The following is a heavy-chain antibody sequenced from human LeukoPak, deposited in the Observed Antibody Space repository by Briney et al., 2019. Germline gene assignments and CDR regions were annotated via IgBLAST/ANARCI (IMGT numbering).Heavy chain of an antibody. J-gene: IGHJ4*02. CDR3: ARALGTTVTTTDC. CDR2: IDYSGST. Sequence: PSETLSLTCTVSGGSIYTGSYYWSWIRQHPGKGLEWIGYIDYSGSTYYNPPLKGRVTISVDTSKNQFSLKLGSVTAADTAVYYCARALGTTVTTTDCWGQGTLVTVSS. V-gene: IGHV4-31*03. CDR1: GGSIYTGSYY. D-gene: IGHD4-17*01.